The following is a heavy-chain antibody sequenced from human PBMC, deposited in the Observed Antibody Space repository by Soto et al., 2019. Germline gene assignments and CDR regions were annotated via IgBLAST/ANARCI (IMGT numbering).Heavy chain of an antibody. CDR1: GYRFTNYW. V-gene: IGHV5-51*01. D-gene: IGHD6-13*01. Sequence: PGESLKISCKGSGYRFTNYWIGWVRQMPGKGLEWMGIIYPGDSDTRYSPSFQGQVTISADKSISTAYLQWSSLKASDTVMYYCARNPSSSWYRGDYYYYGMDVWGQGTTVTVSS. CDR2: IYPGDSDT. CDR3: ARNPSSSWYRGDYYYYGMDV. J-gene: IGHJ6*02.